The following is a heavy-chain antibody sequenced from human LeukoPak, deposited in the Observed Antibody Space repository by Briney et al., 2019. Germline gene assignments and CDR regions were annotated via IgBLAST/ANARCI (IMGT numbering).Heavy chain of an antibody. J-gene: IGHJ4*02. CDR1: GFTFDDYA. D-gene: IGHD3-16*01. V-gene: IGHV3-30*04. Sequence: GGSLRLSCAASGFTFDDYAMHWVRQAPGKGLEWVAIISNDGNNKYYADSVKGRFTISRDNSKDTLYLQMSSLRAEDTAVYYCARDYAGYDYVWGSYTLHFDYWGQGTLVTVSS. CDR2: ISNDGNNK. CDR3: ARDYAGYDYVWGSYTLHFDY.